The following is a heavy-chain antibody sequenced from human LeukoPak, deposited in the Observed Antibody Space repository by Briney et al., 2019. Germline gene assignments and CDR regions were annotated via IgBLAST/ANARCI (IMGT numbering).Heavy chain of an antibody. CDR3: ARTSSELRYFDWLSRWEGYYFDY. CDR1: GYTFTSYD. J-gene: IGHJ4*02. D-gene: IGHD3-9*01. V-gene: IGHV1-8*01. CDR2: MNPNSGNT. Sequence: ASVKVSCKASGYTFTSYDINWARQATGQGLEWMGWMNPNSGNTGYAQKFQGRVTMTRNTSISTAYMELSSLRSEDTAVYYCARTSSELRYFDWLSRWEGYYFDYWGQGTLVTVSS.